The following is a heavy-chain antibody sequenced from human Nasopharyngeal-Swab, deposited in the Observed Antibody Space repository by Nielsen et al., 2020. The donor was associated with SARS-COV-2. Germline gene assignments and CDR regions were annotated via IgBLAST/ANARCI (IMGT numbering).Heavy chain of an antibody. Sequence: GGSLRLSCAVSGFTFSDHYMTWIRQAPGKGLEWVLYISPSSSDTNYADSVKGRFTISRDNAKNSLYLQMNSLRAEDTAVYYCARGHYGLDVWGQGTTVTVSS. CDR3: ARGHYGLDV. V-gene: IGHV3-11*06. J-gene: IGHJ6*02. CDR1: GFTFSDHY. CDR2: ISPSSSDT.